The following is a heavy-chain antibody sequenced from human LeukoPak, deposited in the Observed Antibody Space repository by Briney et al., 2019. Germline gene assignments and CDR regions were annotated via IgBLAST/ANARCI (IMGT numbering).Heavy chain of an antibody. CDR1: GCTFDDYA. D-gene: IGHD6-19*01. CDR3: AKGASIAVAGTLDY. CDR2: ISWNSGSI. V-gene: IGHV3-9*01. Sequence: PGGALRLSCAVSGCTFDDYAMHWVRQAPGKGREWVSGISWNSGSINYADSVKGGFTISRDNAKNSLYLQMNSLRAADTALYYCAKGASIAVAGTLDYWGQGTLVTVSS. J-gene: IGHJ4*02.